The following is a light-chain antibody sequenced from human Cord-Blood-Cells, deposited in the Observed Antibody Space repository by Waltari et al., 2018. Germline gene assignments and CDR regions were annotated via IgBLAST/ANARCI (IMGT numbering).Light chain of an antibody. Sequence: EIVLTQSPGTLSLSPGERATLSCRASQSVSSSYLAWYQHKPGQAPRLLIYGASSRATSIPDRFSGSGSETDFTLTISRLEPEDFAVYYCQQYGSSPYTFGQGTKLEIK. J-gene: IGKJ2*01. CDR3: QQYGSSPYT. V-gene: IGKV3-20*01. CDR1: QSVSSSY. CDR2: GAS.